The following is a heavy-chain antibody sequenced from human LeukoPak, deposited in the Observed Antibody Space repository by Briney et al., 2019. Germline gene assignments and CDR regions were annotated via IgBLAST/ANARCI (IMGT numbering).Heavy chain of an antibody. CDR3: VRDLTSANWFDP. CDR2: ISGRSSSI. CDR1: GFTFSSYS. Sequence: GGSLRLSCAASGFTFSSYSMNWVRQAPGEGLEWVSSISGRSSSIYYADSVKGRFTISRDNAKNSLYLQMNSLRAEDTAVYYCVRDLTSANWFDPWGQGTLVTVSS. V-gene: IGHV3-21*01. J-gene: IGHJ5*02.